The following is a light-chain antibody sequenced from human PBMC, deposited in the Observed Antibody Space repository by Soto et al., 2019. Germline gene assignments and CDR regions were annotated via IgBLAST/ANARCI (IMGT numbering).Light chain of an antibody. J-gene: IGLJ2*01. Sequence: QSVLTQPPSASGTPGQRVTISCSGSSSNIGSNTVSWYQQLPGTAPKLLIYSSNQRPSGVPDRFSGSKSGTSASLAISGLQSEDEVDYYCAAWDDSLKGVVFGGGTKVTVL. V-gene: IGLV1-44*01. CDR2: SSN. CDR3: AAWDDSLKGVV. CDR1: SSNIGSNT.